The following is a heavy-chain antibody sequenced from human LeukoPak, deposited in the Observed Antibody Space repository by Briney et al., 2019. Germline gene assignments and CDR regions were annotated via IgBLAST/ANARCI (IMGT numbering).Heavy chain of an antibody. V-gene: IGHV4-34*01. D-gene: IGHD6-13*01. Sequence: PSETLSLTCAVYGGSFSGYYWTWIRQPPGKGLEWIGEINHSGNTNYNPSLKSRVAISVDTSKNQFSLKLSSVTAADTAVYYCARAQQLTFYYYYYGMDVWGQGTTVTVSS. CDR1: GGSFSGYY. CDR2: INHSGNT. CDR3: ARAQQLTFYYYYYGMDV. J-gene: IGHJ6*02.